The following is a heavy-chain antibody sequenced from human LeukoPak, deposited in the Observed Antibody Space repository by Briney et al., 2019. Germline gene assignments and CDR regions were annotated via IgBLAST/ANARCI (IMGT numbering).Heavy chain of an antibody. D-gene: IGHD3-10*01. J-gene: IGHJ4*02. Sequence: ASVKVSCKASGYTFTGYYMHWVRQAPGQGLEWMGRIIPILGIANYAQKFQGRVTITADKSTSTAYMELSSLRSEDTAVYYCALGSGSLYFDYWGQGTLVTVSS. CDR1: GYTFTGYY. CDR2: IIPILGIA. V-gene: IGHV1-69*02. CDR3: ALGSGSLYFDY.